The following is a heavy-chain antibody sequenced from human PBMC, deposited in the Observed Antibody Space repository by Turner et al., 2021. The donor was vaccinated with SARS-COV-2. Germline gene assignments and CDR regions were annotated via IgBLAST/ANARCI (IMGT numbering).Heavy chain of an antibody. V-gene: IGHV1-2*02. CDR3: ARRQLGWGLIDY. J-gene: IGHJ4*02. CDR2: INPNSGGT. CDR1: GYTFTGYY. Sequence: QVQLVQSGAEVKKPGASVKVSCKASGYTFTGYYMHWVRQAPGQGLEWMGWINPNSGGTSYAQEFQGRVTMTGDTSISTAYMELSRLRSDDTAVYYCARRQLGWGLIDYWGQGTLVTVSS. D-gene: IGHD2-21*01.